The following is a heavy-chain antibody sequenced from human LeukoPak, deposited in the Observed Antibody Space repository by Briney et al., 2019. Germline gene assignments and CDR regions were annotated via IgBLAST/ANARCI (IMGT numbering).Heavy chain of an antibody. CDR3: AREHYDYVWGSYRYSEDFDY. D-gene: IGHD3-16*02. J-gene: IGHJ4*02. CDR2: ISSSSSYI. V-gene: IGHV3-21*05. Sequence: GGSLRLSCAASGFTFSSYEMNWVRQAPGKGLEWVSYISSSSSYIYYADSVKGRSTISRDNAKNSLYLQMNSLRAEDTAVYYCAREHYDYVWGSYRYSEDFDYWGQGTLVTVSS. CDR1: GFTFSSYE.